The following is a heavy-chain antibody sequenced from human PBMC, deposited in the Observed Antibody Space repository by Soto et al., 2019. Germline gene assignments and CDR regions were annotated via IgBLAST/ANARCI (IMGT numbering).Heavy chain of an antibody. J-gene: IGHJ4*02. V-gene: IGHV3-23*01. Sequence: EVQLLESGGGLVQPGGSLRLSCAASGFTFSSYAMSWVRQAPGKGLEWVSAISGSGGSTYYADSVKGRFTISRDNSKNTLYLQMNSLRAEDTAVYYCAKDRRYYDSSGYYSLFDYWGQGTLVTVSS. CDR1: GFTFSSYA. CDR3: AKDRRYYDSSGYYSLFDY. CDR2: ISGSGGST. D-gene: IGHD3-22*01.